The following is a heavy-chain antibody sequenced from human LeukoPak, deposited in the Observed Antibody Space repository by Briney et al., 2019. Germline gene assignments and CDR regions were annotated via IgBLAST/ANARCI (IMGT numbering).Heavy chain of an antibody. Sequence: SETLSLTCTVSGGSISSYYWSWLRQPPGKGLEWLGYIYYSGSTNYNPSLKSRVTISVDTSKNQFSLKLSSVTAADTAVYYCARGGGDSPYYFDYWGQGTLVTVSS. D-gene: IGHD5-12*01. CDR3: ARGGGDSPYYFDY. V-gene: IGHV4-59*12. CDR1: GGSISSYY. CDR2: IYYSGST. J-gene: IGHJ4*02.